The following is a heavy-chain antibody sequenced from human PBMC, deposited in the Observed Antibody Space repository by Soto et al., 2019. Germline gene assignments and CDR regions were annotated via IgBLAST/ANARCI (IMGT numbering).Heavy chain of an antibody. CDR1: GGSVSSGSYY. D-gene: IGHD3-16*01. CDR2: IYYSGST. V-gene: IGHV4-61*01. J-gene: IGHJ5*02. CDR3: ARHLKRGPNWFDP. Sequence: SEPLSLTCTVSGGSVSSGSYYWSWIRQPPGKGLEWIGYIYYSGSTNYNPSLKSRVTISVDTSKNQFSLKLSSVTAADTAVYYCARHLKRGPNWFDPWGQGTLVTVSS.